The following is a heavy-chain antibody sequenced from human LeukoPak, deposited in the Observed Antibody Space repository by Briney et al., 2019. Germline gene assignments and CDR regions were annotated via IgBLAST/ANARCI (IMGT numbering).Heavy chain of an antibody. CDR3: ARDGGYSSGWYDHYYYYGMDV. V-gene: IGHV4-59*01. J-gene: IGHJ6*02. Sequence: PSETLSLTCTVSGGSISSYYWSWIRQPPGKGLEWIGYIYYSGSTNYNPSLKSRVTISVDTSKNQFSLKLSSVTAADTAVYYCARDGGYSSGWYDHYYYYGMDVWGQGTTVTVSS. CDR2: IYYSGST. D-gene: IGHD6-19*01. CDR1: GGSISSYY.